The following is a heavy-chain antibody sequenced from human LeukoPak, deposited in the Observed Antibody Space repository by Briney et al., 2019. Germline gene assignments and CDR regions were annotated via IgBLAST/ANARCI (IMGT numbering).Heavy chain of an antibody. CDR3: TTDFPVEWLRPEGYSYGYDLDY. CDR2: IKSKTDGGTT. Sequence: GGSLRLSCAASGFTFSNAWMSWVRQAPGKGLEWVGRIKSKTDGGTTDYAAPVKGRFTISRDDSKNTLYLQMNSLKTEDTAVYYCTTDFPVEWLRPEGYSYGYDLDYWGQGTLVTVSS. V-gene: IGHV3-15*01. J-gene: IGHJ4*02. D-gene: IGHD5-18*01. CDR1: GFTFSNAW.